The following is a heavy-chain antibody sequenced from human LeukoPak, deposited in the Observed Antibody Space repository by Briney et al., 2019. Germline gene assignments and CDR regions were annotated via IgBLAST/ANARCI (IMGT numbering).Heavy chain of an antibody. CDR1: GYTFTSYV. CDR2: INAGNGDT. CDR3: ARDLPMKY. Sequence: GASVKVSCKASGYTFTSYVIQWVRQAPGQRLEWMGWINAGNGDTKYSQKFQGRVTITRDTSASTAYMELSSLRSEDTAVYYCARDLPMKYWGQGTLVTVSS. V-gene: IGHV1-3*01. J-gene: IGHJ4*02.